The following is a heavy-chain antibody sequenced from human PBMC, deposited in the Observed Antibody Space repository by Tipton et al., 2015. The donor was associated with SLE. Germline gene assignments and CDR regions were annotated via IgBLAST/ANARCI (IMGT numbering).Heavy chain of an antibody. J-gene: IGHJ4*02. Sequence: GSLRLSCAASGFSFSSYVMHWVRQAPGKGLEWVSSISGSGLSAYYADSVKGRFTISRDTSKNTVPLQMNSLRAEDTALYFCATVEYGANPLDYWGRGTLVTVSS. D-gene: IGHD4/OR15-4a*01. CDR1: GFSFSSYV. CDR2: ISGSGLSA. V-gene: IGHV3-23*01. CDR3: ATVEYGANPLDY.